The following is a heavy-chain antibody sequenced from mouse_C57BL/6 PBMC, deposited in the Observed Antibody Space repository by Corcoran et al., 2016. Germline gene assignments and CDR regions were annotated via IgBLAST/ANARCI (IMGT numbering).Heavy chain of an antibody. J-gene: IGHJ3*01. Sequence: QIQLVQSGPELKKPGETVKISCKASGYTFTTYGMSWVKQAPGKGLKWMGWINTYSGVPTYADDFKGRFAFSLETSASTAYLQINNLKNEDTATYFCARGHDGYPAWFAYWGQGTLVTVSA. CDR1: GYTFTTYG. D-gene: IGHD2-3*01. V-gene: IGHV9-3*01. CDR3: ARGHDGYPAWFAY. CDR2: INTYSGVP.